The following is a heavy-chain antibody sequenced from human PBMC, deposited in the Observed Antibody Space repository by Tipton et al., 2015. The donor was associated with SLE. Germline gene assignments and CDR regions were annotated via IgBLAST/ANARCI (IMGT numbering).Heavy chain of an antibody. J-gene: IGHJ4*02. CDR2: VYNSGGT. D-gene: IGHD3-16*01. Sequence: TLSLTCAVSGDSVSSGSSSWSWIRRPPGKELEWIGFVYNSGGTKYNPSLKSRVTISLDTSKKWFSLRLTSVTAADTAVYYCARAIGANFFNFWGQGTLVTVSS. CDR3: ARAIGANFFNF. CDR1: GDSVSSGSSS. V-gene: IGHV4-61*01.